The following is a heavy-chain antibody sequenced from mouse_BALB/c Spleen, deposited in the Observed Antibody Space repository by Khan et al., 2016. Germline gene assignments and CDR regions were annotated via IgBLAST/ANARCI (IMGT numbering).Heavy chain of an antibody. J-gene: IGHJ1*01. V-gene: IGHV3-2*02. Sequence: EVQLQESGPGLVKPSQSLSLTCTVTGYSITSDYAWNWIRQFPGNKLEWMGYISYSGSTSYNPSLKSRISITRDTSKNQFFLQLNSVTTEDTATXYYARRGGNYWYFDVWGAGTTVTVSS. CDR2: ISYSGST. D-gene: IGHD2-1*01. CDR1: GYSITSDYA. CDR3: ARRGGNYWYFDV.